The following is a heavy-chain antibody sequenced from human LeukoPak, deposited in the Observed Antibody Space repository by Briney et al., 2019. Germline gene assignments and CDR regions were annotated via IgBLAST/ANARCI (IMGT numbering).Heavy chain of an antibody. D-gene: IGHD4-17*01. CDR3: AKDLANYGSDAFDI. V-gene: IGHV3-23*01. J-gene: IGHJ3*02. Sequence: GGSLRLSCAASGITFTNAWLTWVRQAPGKGLEWVSAISGSGGSTYYADSVKGRFTISRDNSKNTLYLQMNSLRAEDTAVYYCAKDLANYGSDAFDIWGQGTMVTVSS. CDR1: GITFTNAW. CDR2: ISGSGGST.